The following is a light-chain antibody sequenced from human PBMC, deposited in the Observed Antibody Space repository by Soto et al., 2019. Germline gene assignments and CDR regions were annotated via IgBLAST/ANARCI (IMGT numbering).Light chain of an antibody. J-gene: IGKJ1*01. CDR2: DTS. CDR1: QSVSSSH. CDR3: QQYGASPWT. V-gene: IGKV3-20*01. Sequence: EVELTQSPGTLSLSPGERATLSCRASQSVSSSHLAWYQQKRGQAPRLLIYDTSTRATGIPDRFSGSGSGTAFTLTICRLEPEDFAVYHCQQYGASPWTFGQGTKVEVK.